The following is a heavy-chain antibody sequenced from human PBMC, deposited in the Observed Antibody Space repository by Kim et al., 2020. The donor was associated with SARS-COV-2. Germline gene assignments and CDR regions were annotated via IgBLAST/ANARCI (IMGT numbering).Heavy chain of an antibody. CDR3: ARLKWFGELIVWNWFDP. V-gene: IGHV4-34*01. Sequence: SETLSLTCAVYGGSFSGYYWSWIRQPPGKGLEWIGEINHSGSTNYNPSLKSRVTISVDTSKNQFSLKLSSVTAADTAVYYCARLKWFGELIVWNWFDPWGQGTLVTVSS. J-gene: IGHJ5*02. CDR2: INHSGST. D-gene: IGHD3-10*01. CDR1: GGSFSGYY.